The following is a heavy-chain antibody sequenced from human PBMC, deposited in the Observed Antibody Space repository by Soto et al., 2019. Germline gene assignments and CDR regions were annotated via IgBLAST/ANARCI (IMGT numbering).Heavy chain of an antibody. J-gene: IGHJ3*02. V-gene: IGHV3-15*01. CDR1: GFHFSDAW. Sequence: EEQLVESGGGLVKPGGSLRLSCVASGFHFSDAWMSWVRQAPGKGLQWVGRIKSKNVGGTTNYAAPVKDRFTISRDDSENTVYLQMNSLKTEDTAKYYCTREGGRTWGAFEIWGQGTVVTVSS. CDR3: TREGGRTWGAFEI. D-gene: IGHD3-16*01. CDR2: IKSKNVGGTT.